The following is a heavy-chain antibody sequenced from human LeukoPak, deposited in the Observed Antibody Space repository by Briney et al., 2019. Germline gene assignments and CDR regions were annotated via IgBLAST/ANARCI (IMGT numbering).Heavy chain of an antibody. CDR2: IYYSGST. J-gene: IGHJ3*02. CDR1: GGSISSSSYY. V-gene: IGHV4-39*07. Sequence: PSETLSLTCTVSGGSISSSSYYWGWIRQPPGTGLEWIGSIYYSGSTYYNPSLKSRVTISVDTSKNQFSLKLSSVTAADTAVYYCARTRPRITIFGVGGQNDAFDIWGQGTMVTVSS. D-gene: IGHD3-3*01. CDR3: ARTRPRITIFGVGGQNDAFDI.